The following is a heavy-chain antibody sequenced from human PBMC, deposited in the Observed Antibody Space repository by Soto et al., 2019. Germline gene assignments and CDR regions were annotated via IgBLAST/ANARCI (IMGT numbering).Heavy chain of an antibody. CDR1: GGTFSSYA. J-gene: IGHJ4*02. Sequence: QVQLVQSGAEVWKPGSSEKVSCKASGGTFSSYAISWVRQAPGQGLEWMGGIIPIFGTANYAQKFQGRVTITADVSTSTAYMELSSLRSEDTAVYYCATPHDYGSGSYYNCDYWGQGTLVTVSS. V-gene: IGHV1-69*01. CDR2: IIPIFGTA. CDR3: ATPHDYGSGSYYNCDY. D-gene: IGHD3-10*01.